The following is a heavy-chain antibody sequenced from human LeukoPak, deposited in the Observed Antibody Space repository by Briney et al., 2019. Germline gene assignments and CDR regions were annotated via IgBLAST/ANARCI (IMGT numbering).Heavy chain of an antibody. D-gene: IGHD3-10*01. Sequence: SSETLSLTCTVSGGSISSYYWSWIRQPPGKGLELIGYIYYSGSTNYNPSLKSRVTISVDTSKNQFSLKLSSVTAADTAVYYCARDVRYYYGSGNVILFDYWGQGTLVTVSS. CDR2: IYYSGST. CDR1: GGSISSYY. J-gene: IGHJ4*02. CDR3: ARDVRYYYGSGNVILFDY. V-gene: IGHV4-59*01.